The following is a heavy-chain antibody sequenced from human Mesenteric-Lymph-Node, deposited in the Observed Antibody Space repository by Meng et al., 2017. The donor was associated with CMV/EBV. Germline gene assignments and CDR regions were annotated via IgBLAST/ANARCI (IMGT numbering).Heavy chain of an antibody. V-gene: IGHV3-21*01. CDR1: GFTFSSYS. D-gene: IGHD3-9*01. CDR3: ARARDFDWLLTVDY. J-gene: IGHJ4*02. Sequence: GESLKISCAASGFTFSSYSMNWVRQAPGKGLEWVSSISSSSSYIYYADSVKGRFTISRDNAKNSLYLQMNSLRAEDTAVYYCARARDFDWLLTVDYWGQGTLVTVSS. CDR2: ISSSSSYI.